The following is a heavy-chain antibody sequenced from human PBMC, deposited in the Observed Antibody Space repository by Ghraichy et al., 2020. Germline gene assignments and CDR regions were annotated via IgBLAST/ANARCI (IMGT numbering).Heavy chain of an antibody. D-gene: IGHD2-2*01. Sequence: GGSLRLSCAASGFTFSNAWMSWVRQAPGKGLEWVGRIKSKTDGGTTDYAAPVKGRFTISRDDSKNTLYLQMNSLKTEDTAVYYCTTDLAQLLWDYYYYYMDVWGKGTTVTVSS. V-gene: IGHV3-15*01. CDR3: TTDLAQLLWDYYYYYMDV. CDR2: IKSKTDGGTT. J-gene: IGHJ6*03. CDR1: GFTFSNAW.